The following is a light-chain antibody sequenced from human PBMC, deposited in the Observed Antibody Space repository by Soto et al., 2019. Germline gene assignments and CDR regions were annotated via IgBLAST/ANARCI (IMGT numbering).Light chain of an antibody. V-gene: IGKV1-33*01. Sequence: DIQITQSPSSLSASVEDRVTITCQASQDIDNSLNWYQQKPGKAPKLLINDASSLKSGVPARFSGSGSGTEFTLTISSLQPDDFATYYCQQYNTYSTFGQGTRLEIK. CDR1: QDIDNS. J-gene: IGKJ5*01. CDR3: QQYNTYST. CDR2: DAS.